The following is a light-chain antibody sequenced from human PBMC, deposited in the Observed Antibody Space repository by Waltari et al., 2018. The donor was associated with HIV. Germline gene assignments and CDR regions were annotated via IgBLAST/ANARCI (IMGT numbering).Light chain of an antibody. Sequence: DIRLTQTPSTLSASVGDTVTITCRASHIIDNSLAWYQQKPGKAPTLLNYPASTLQHGVSTMFSGSGSRKEFTLIITVQQGDDFASYFCQQYEDYYTFGQGSRL. CDR2: PAS. V-gene: IGKV1-5*03. CDR3: QQYEDYYT. CDR1: HIIDNS. J-gene: IGKJ2*01.